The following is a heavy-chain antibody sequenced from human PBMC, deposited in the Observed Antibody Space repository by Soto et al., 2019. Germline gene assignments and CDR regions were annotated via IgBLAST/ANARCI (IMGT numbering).Heavy chain of an antibody. D-gene: IGHD2-21*02. CDR2: ISSSSAYI. J-gene: IGHJ5*02. CDR3: VRDGDSGVSWFAP. CDR1: GFTFNTYN. Sequence: EVQLVESGGGLVARGGSLRLSCAATGFTFNTYNMNWVRQAPGKGLEWVSSISSSSAYIYYADSVKGRFTISRDNAKNSLFLQMDSLRAEDTGVYYCVRDGDSGVSWFAPWGQGTLVTVSS. V-gene: IGHV3-21*01.